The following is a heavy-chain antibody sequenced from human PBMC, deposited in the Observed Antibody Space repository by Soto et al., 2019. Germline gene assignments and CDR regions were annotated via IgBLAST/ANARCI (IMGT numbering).Heavy chain of an antibody. Sequence: EVQLLESGGGLVQPGGSLRLSCAASGFTFSNYAMSWVRQAPGKGLEWVSAIGGGGTSTYYADSVKGRFSISRDNSKNPVFLQMNSLGAEDTAVFYCAGGGSNSNYAWAYWGHGALVTVSS. CDR1: GFTFSNYA. J-gene: IGHJ4*01. V-gene: IGHV3-23*01. D-gene: IGHD4-4*01. CDR3: AGGGSNSNYAWAY. CDR2: IGGGGTST.